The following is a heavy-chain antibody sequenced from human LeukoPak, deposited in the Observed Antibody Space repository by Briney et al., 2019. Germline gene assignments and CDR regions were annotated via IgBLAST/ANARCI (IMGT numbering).Heavy chain of an antibody. D-gene: IGHD6-13*01. CDR2: ISYDGSNK. J-gene: IGHJ4*02. Sequence: GGSLRLSCAASGFTFSSYGMHWVRQAPGKGLEWVAVISYDGSNKYYADSVKGRFTISRDNSKNTLYLQMNSLRAEDTAVYYCAKDPRVFQAGTPLFLYYFDHWGQGTLVTVSS. CDR3: AKDPRVFQAGTPLFLYYFDH. CDR1: GFTFSSYG. V-gene: IGHV3-30*18.